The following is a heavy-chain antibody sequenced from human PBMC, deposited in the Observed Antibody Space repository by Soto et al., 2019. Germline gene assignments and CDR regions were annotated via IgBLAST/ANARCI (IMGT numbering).Heavy chain of an antibody. J-gene: IGHJ6*02. Sequence: QLQLQESGSGLVKPSQTLSLTCAVSGGSISSGGYSWSWIRQPPGKGLEWIGYIYHSGYTYYNPSLKSRVTISEDRSKNQFSLKLSSVTAADTAVYYCARAHYGDYGYGMAVWGQGTTVTVSS. D-gene: IGHD4-17*01. CDR3: ARAHYGDYGYGMAV. V-gene: IGHV4-30-2*01. CDR1: GGSISSGGYS. CDR2: IYHSGYT.